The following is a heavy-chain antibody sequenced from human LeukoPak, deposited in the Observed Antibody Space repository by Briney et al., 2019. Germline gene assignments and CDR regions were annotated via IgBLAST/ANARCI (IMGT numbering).Heavy chain of an antibody. D-gene: IGHD3-3*01. CDR1: VYTFTDYP. CDR2: INTNTGHP. V-gene: IGHV7-4-1*02. CDR3: ARDRYDFWSGYWGDYYMGV. Sequence: AAVTVTLKCSVYTFTDYPINWVRQAPGQGLEWVGLINTNTGHPNYAHGFTGRFVYSLDTPVSTAYLQISSLKTEDTAVYYCARDRYDFWSGYWGDYYMGVWGKGTRSPPP. J-gene: IGHJ6*03.